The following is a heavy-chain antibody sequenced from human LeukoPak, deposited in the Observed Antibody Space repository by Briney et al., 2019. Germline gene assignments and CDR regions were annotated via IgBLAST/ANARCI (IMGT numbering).Heavy chain of an antibody. Sequence: PSETLSLTCAVYGASFRGYYWSWIRQPPGKGLEWIGEINHSGSTNYNPSLKSRVTISLDTSKNQFSLKLSSVTAADTAVYYCARMVSSGSYYFDYWGQGTLVTVSS. CDR3: ARMVSSGSYYFDY. CDR1: GASFRGYY. D-gene: IGHD1-26*01. J-gene: IGHJ4*02. CDR2: INHSGST. V-gene: IGHV4-34*01.